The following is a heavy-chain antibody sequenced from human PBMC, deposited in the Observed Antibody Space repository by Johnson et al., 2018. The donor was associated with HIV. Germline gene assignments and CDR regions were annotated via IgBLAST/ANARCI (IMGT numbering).Heavy chain of an antibody. CDR2: ISSSGSSI. CDR3: ASPGFGEGVPDAFDI. J-gene: IGHJ3*02. CDR1: GFTFDDYG. V-gene: IGHV3-48*04. Sequence: VQVLESGGGVVRPGGSLRLSCAASGFTFDDYGMSWVRQVPGKGLEWVSSISSSGSSIYYADSVKGRFTISRDNAKKSLYLQMNSLRGEDTAVYYCASPGFGEGVPDAFDIWGQGTMVTVSS. D-gene: IGHD3-10*01.